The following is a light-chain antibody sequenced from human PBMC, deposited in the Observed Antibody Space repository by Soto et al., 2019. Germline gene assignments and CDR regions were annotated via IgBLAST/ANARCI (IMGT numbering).Light chain of an antibody. V-gene: IGKV1-5*03. CDR1: QSISSR. Sequence: DIVMTQSPSTLSVSPGERATLSCRASQSISSRLAWYQQKPGKAPKLLIYNASSIASGIPARFSGSGSGTEFTLTISSLQSDDLATYYCQQYNRFPWTFGQGTKVDIK. CDR2: NAS. CDR3: QQYNRFPWT. J-gene: IGKJ1*01.